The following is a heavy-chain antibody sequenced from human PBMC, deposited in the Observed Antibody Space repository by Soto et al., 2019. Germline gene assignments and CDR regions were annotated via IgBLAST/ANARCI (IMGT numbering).Heavy chain of an antibody. D-gene: IGHD5-18*01. CDR1: GGSFSGYY. CDR2: INHSGST. CDR3: ARAPRGYSYGYRYYYGMDV. Sequence: SETLSLTCAVYGGSFSGYYWSWIRQPPGKGLEWIGEINHSGSTNYNPPLKSRVTISVDTSKNQFSLKLSSVTAADTAVYYCARAPRGYSYGYRYYYGMDVWGQGTTVTVSS. V-gene: IGHV4-34*01. J-gene: IGHJ6*02.